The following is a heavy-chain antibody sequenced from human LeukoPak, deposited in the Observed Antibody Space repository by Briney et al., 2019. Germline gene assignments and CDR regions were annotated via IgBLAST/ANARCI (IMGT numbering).Heavy chain of an antibody. CDR2: ISTTSDYI. Sequence: GGSLRLSCAASGFTFSSYSMNWVRQAPGKGLEWVSSISTTSDYIYYADSLKGRLTISRDNAKNSLYLQMNSLRAEDTAVYYCARGGVYSQLFDYWGQGTLVTVPS. V-gene: IGHV3-21*01. CDR1: GFTFSSYS. D-gene: IGHD5/OR15-5a*01. CDR3: ARGGVYSQLFDY. J-gene: IGHJ4*02.